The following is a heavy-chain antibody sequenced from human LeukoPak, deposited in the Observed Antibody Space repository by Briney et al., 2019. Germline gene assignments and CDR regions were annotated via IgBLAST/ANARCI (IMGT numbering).Heavy chain of an antibody. J-gene: IGHJ3*02. CDR1: GFTFDDYA. Sequence: GGSLRLSCAASGFTFDDYAMHWVRQVPGKGLEWVSGISWNSGRKDYADSVKGRFTISRDNANNSLYLQMNSLRAEDTAVYYCAREYSSSWYRGDAFDIWGQGTMVTVSS. D-gene: IGHD6-13*01. V-gene: IGHV3-9*01. CDR2: ISWNSGRK. CDR3: AREYSSSWYRGDAFDI.